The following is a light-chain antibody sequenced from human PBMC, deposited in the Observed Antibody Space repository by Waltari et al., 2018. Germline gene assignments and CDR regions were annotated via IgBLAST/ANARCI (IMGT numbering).Light chain of an antibody. V-gene: IGLV2-23*02. CDR2: EVS. CDR3: CSYTGSSTFVL. CDR1: ASDVGSYNF. Sequence: QSALTQPASVSGSPGQSITLSSPGTASDVGSYNFFSWYQQYPGKAPKVLIYEVSKRPSGISNRFSGSKSGNTASLTISGLQAEDEAEYYCCSYTGSSTFVLFGGGTKVTVL. J-gene: IGLJ2*01.